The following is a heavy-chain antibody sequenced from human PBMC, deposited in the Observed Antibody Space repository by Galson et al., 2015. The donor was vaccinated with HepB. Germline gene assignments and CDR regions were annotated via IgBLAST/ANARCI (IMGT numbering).Heavy chain of an antibody. J-gene: IGHJ6*02. D-gene: IGHD3-10*01. V-gene: IGHV3-49*03. Sequence: SLRLSCAASGFTFGDYAMSWFRQSPGKGLEWVGFIRSKAYGGTTEYAASVKGRFTISRDDSKSIAYLQMNSLKTEDTAVYYCTSDYYGSGSYSSLYYGMDVWGQGTTVTVSS. CDR1: GFTFGDYA. CDR3: TSDYYGSGSYSSLYYGMDV. CDR2: IRSKAYGGTT.